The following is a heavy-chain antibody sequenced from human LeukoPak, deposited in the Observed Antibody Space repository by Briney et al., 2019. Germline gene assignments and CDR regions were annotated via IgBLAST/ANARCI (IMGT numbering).Heavy chain of an antibody. J-gene: IGHJ4*02. D-gene: IGHD4-23*01. CDR1: GYTFTNYA. CDR2: INTNTENP. CDR3: ATDLSFGGGNSDY. Sequence: ASVRVSCTASGYTFTNYAINWLRQAPGQGLEWMGWINTNTENPTYAQGFTGRFVFSLDTSVSTAYLQISSLKAEDTAVYYCATDLSFGGGNSDYWGQGTLVTVSS. V-gene: IGHV7-4-1*02.